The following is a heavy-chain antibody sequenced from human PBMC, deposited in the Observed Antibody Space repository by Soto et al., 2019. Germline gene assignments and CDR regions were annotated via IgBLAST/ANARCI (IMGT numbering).Heavy chain of an antibody. D-gene: IGHD2-21*02. Sequence: GGSLRLSCAASAFTFSSYAMSWVRQAPGKGLEWVSAVSGSGDSTYYADSVKGRFTISRDNSKNTLYLQMNSLRAEDTAVYYCAKGRASDRPRSTQAYWGQATLVPAPQ. CDR3: AKGRASDRPRSTQAY. CDR2: VSGSGDST. V-gene: IGHV3-23*01. CDR1: AFTFSSYA. J-gene: IGHJ4*02.